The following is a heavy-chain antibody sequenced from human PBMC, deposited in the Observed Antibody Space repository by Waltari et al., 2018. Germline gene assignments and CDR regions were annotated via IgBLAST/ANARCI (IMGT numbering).Heavy chain of an antibody. V-gene: IGHV1-2*02. CDR3: ARDSHYCSGGSCYNRRYFDY. D-gene: IGHD2-15*01. CDR2: INPNSGGT. Sequence: QVQLVQSGAEVKKPGASVKVSCKASGYTFTGYYMHWVRQAPGQGLEWMGWINPNSGGTNYAQKFQGRVTMTRDTSISTAYMELSRLRSDDTAVYYCARDSHYCSGGSCYNRRYFDYWGQGTLVTVSS. J-gene: IGHJ4*02. CDR1: GYTFTGYY.